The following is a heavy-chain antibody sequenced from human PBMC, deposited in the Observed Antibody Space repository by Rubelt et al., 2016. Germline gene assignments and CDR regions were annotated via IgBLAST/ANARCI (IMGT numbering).Heavy chain of an antibody. Sequence: EVQLVESGGGLVQPGGSLRLSCAASGFTFSSYAMSWVRQAPGKGLEWVSAISGSGGSTYYADSVKGRFTISRDNAKNSLYLQMNSLRDEDTAVYYCARGASITIFGVVAGMDVWGQGTTVTVSS. CDR3: ARGASITIFGVVAGMDV. V-gene: IGHV3-23*04. J-gene: IGHJ6*02. CDR2: ISGSGGST. CDR1: GFTFSSYA. D-gene: IGHD3-3*01.